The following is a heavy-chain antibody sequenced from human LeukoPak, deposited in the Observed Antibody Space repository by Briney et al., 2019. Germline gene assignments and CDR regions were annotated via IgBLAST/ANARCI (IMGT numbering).Heavy chain of an antibody. D-gene: IGHD5-24*01. Sequence: GASVKVSCKASGGTFSSYAISWVRQAPGQGLEWMGGIIPIFGTANYAQKFHGRVTITTDESTSTAYMELSSLRSEDTAVYYCARVRRRDGYNWFDPWGQGTLVTVSS. V-gene: IGHV1-69*05. CDR3: ARVRRRDGYNWFDP. CDR1: GGTFSSYA. J-gene: IGHJ5*02. CDR2: IIPIFGTA.